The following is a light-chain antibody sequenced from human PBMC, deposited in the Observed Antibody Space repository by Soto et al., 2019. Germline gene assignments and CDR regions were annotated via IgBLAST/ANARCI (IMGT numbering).Light chain of an antibody. Sequence: QSALTQPRSVSGSPEQSVTISCTGSASDVGDYNYVSWYQLHPGKAPKLVIYDVNKRPSGVPDRFSGSKSGNAASLTISGLQAEDEADYYCCSFAGSHTLYVFGTGTKLTVL. CDR2: DVN. J-gene: IGLJ1*01. CDR1: ASDVGDYNY. V-gene: IGLV2-11*01. CDR3: CSFAGSHTLYV.